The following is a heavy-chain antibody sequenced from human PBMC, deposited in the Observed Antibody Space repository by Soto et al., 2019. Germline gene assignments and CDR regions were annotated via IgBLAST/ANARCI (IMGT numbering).Heavy chain of an antibody. J-gene: IGHJ4*02. CDR1: GFTFSSYA. V-gene: IGHV3-7*01. CDR2: IKHSGSKK. D-gene: IGHD1-26*01. Sequence: PGGSLRLSCAASGFTFSSYAMSWVRQAPGKGLEWVANIKHSGSKKYYVDSVKGRFTISRDNAQKSLYLQMNSLRAEDTAVYYCARSYPFDYWGQGTLVTVSS. CDR3: ARSYPFDY.